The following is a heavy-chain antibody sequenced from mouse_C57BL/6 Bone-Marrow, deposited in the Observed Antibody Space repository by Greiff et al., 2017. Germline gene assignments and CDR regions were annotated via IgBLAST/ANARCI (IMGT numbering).Heavy chain of an antibody. CDR2: IDPENGDT. V-gene: IGHV14-4*01. CDR3: TTNGSSPYAMDY. CDR1: GFNIKDDY. Sequence: VQLQQSGAELVRPGASVKLSCTASGFNIKDDYMHWVKQRPEQGLEWIGWIDPENGDTEYASKFQGKATITADTSSNTAYLQLSSLTSADTAVYYCTTNGSSPYAMDYWGQGTSVTVSS. J-gene: IGHJ4*01. D-gene: IGHD1-1*01.